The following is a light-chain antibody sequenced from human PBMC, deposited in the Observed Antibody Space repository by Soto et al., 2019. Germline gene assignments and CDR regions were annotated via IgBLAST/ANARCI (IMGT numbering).Light chain of an antibody. CDR2: TTS. CDR1: QAINSY. CDR3: QQGNRFPLT. J-gene: IGKJ4*01. Sequence: DIQMTQSPSSVSASVGDRVTITCRASQAINSYLVWYQQKPGKAPNLLIYTTSSLQSGAPSRFSGSGSGTYFTLTISNLEPEDFATYYCQQGNRFPLTFGGGTKVEIK. V-gene: IGKV1-12*01.